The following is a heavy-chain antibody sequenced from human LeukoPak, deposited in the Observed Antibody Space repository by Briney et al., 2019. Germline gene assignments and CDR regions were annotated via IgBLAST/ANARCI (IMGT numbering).Heavy chain of an antibody. J-gene: IGHJ4*02. CDR1: GFTFSDYG. CDR2: ISSTGSYI. V-gene: IGHV3-21*01. CDR3: ARRQSTIAAALDY. Sequence: PGGSLRLSCAASGFTFSDYGMSWVRQAPGKGLEGVSSISSTGSYIYYADSLKGRFTISRDNAKNSLYLQMNSLRAEDAAVYYCARRQSTIAAALDYWGQGTLVTVSS. D-gene: IGHD6-13*01.